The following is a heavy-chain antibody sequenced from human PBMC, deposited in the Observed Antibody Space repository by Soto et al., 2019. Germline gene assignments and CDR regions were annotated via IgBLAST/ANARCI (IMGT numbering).Heavy chain of an antibody. J-gene: IGHJ3*02. CDR2: IWYDGSNK. Sequence: QVQLVESGGGVVQPGRSLRLSCAASGFTFSSYGMHWVRQAPGKGLEWVAVIWYDGSNKYYADSVKGRFTISRDNSKNTLYLQMSSLRAEDTAVYYCARAPYGEYGDAFDIWGQGTMVSVSS. CDR1: GFTFSSYG. V-gene: IGHV3-33*01. D-gene: IGHD4-17*01. CDR3: ARAPYGEYGDAFDI.